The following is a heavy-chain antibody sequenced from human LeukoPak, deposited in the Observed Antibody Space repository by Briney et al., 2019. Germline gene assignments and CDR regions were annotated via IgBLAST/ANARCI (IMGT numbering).Heavy chain of an antibody. CDR1: GFTFTHHY. V-gene: IGHV1-2*02. CDR3: VREGEGPLSKDFDY. D-gene: IGHD2/OR15-2a*01. Sequence: ASMKVACKPSGFTFTHHYIHWVREGPGQGLEWVGYIGPHSNFASSPQKFQGRVPMTRDASMSTAYMELTRLTSDDTAVYYCVREGEGPLSKDFDYWGQGTLVTVSS. CDR2: IGPHSNFA. J-gene: IGHJ4*02.